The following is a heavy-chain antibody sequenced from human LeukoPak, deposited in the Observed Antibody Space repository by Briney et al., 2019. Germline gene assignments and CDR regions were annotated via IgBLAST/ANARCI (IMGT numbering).Heavy chain of an antibody. Sequence: SGGPLRLSCAASGFTFSNYSMNWVRQAPGKGLEWVSSISSSSSYIYYADSVKGRFTISRDNAKNSLYLQMNSLRAEDTAMYYCARDERGLIYYYDSSGYFQPLDAFDIWGQGTMVTVSS. V-gene: IGHV3-21*01. J-gene: IGHJ3*02. D-gene: IGHD3-22*01. CDR1: GFTFSNYS. CDR3: ARDERGLIYYYDSSGYFQPLDAFDI. CDR2: ISSSSSYI.